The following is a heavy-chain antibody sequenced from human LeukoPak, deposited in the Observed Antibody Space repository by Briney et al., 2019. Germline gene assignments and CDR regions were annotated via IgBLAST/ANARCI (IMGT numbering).Heavy chain of an antibody. CDR3: ASNPVRASGSYPIRYFDWYYYYYGMDV. V-gene: IGHV3-66*01. CDR2: IYRGGST. Sequence: GGSLSLSCAVSVFTVSSNYMRGVRQAPGKGLECVLVIYRGGSTYYSDSVKGRFTISRDNSKNTLYLQMNSLRAEDTAVYYCASNPVRASGSYPIRYFDWYYYYYGMDVWGQGTTVTVSS. D-gene: IGHD3-9*01. CDR1: VFTVSSNY. J-gene: IGHJ6*02.